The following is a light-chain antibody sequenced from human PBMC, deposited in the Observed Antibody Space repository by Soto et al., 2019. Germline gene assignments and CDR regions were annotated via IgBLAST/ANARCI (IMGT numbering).Light chain of an antibody. CDR3: ATWDDSLNGLYV. CDR1: NSNIGSYT. CDR2: GNN. Sequence: QSVLTQPPSASGTPGQRVTISCSGSNSNIGSYTVNWYQQLPGTAPKLLIYGNNQRPSGVPDRFSGSKSGTSASLAISGLQSEDEADYYCATWDDSLNGLYVFGAGTKVTVL. V-gene: IGLV1-44*01. J-gene: IGLJ1*01.